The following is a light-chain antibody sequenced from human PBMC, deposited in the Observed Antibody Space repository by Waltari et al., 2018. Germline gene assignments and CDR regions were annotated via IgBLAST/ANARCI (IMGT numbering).Light chain of an antibody. V-gene: IGLV1-47*01. CDR1: SSNIGSNY. CDR3: AAWDDSLSGVV. J-gene: IGLJ2*01. CDR2: RNN. Sequence: QSVLTQPPSASGTPGQRVTISCSGRSSNIGSNYLYWYQQLPGTAPKRLIYRNNQRPSGVPDRFSGSKSGTSASLAISGLRSEDEADYYCAAWDDSLSGVVFGGGTKLTVL.